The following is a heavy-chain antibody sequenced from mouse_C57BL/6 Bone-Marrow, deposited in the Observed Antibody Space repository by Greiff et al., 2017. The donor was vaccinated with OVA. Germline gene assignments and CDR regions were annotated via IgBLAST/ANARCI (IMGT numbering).Heavy chain of an antibody. CDR2: IRNKANGYTT. J-gene: IGHJ4*01. D-gene: IGHD2-3*01. CDR1: GFTFTDYY. V-gene: IGHV7-3*01. Sequence: EVHLVESGGGLVQPGGSLSLSCAASGFTFTDYYMSWVRQPPGKALEWLGFIRNKANGYTTEYSASVKGRFTISRDNSQSILYLQMNALRAEDSATYYCARYDGYWMDYWGQGTSVTVSS. CDR3: ARYDGYWMDY.